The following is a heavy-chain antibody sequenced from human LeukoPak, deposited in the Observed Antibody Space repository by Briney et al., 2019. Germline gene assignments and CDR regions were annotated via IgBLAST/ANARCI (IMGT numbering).Heavy chain of an antibody. Sequence: GGSLRLSCAASGFTVTSNYMRWVRQVPGKGPEWVSVMCTGGSTYYTDSVKGRFTISRDSPKNTLDLQMNSLRVEDTAVYYCARGRSNTSFFDYWGQGTLVTVSS. CDR2: MCTGGST. V-gene: IGHV3-66*01. CDR1: GFTVTSNY. D-gene: IGHD2-2*01. J-gene: IGHJ4*02. CDR3: ARGRSNTSFFDY.